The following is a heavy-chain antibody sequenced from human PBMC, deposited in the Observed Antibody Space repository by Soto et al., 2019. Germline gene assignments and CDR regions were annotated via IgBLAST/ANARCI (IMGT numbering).Heavy chain of an antibody. CDR1: GDSVSSNSAA. V-gene: IGHV6-1*01. CDR2: TYYRSKWDN. D-gene: IGHD6-25*01. Sequence: PTQTLSLTCAISGDSVSSNSAAWNWIRQSPSRGLEWLGRTYYRSKWDNDYAVSVKSRISINPDTSKNQFSLQLSSVTPEDTAVYYCARLAANGRDAFDIWGQGTMVTVSS. CDR3: ARLAANGRDAFDI. J-gene: IGHJ3*02.